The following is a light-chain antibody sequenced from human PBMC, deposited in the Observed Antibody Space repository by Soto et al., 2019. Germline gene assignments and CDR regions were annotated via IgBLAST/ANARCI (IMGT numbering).Light chain of an antibody. CDR2: DAS. CDR1: QSVSSY. Sequence: EIVLTQSPATLSLSPGERATLSCRASQSVSSYLAWYQQKPGQAPRLLIYDASNRATGIPARFSGSGSVTDFTLTISSLEPEDFAVYYGQQHSNWPLTFGGGTKVEIK. V-gene: IGKV3-11*01. CDR3: QQHSNWPLT. J-gene: IGKJ4*01.